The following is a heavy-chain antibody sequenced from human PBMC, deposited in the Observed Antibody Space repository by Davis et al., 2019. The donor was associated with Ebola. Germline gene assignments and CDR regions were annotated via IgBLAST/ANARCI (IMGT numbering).Heavy chain of an antibody. CDR3: ARDIGVAAAGTSGDY. Sequence: AASVKVSCKASGGTFSSYAISWVRQAPGQGLEWMGRIIPILGIANYAQKFQGRVTITADKSTSTACMELSSLRSEDTAVYYCARDIGVAAAGTSGDYWGQGTLVTVSS. CDR2: IIPILGIA. J-gene: IGHJ4*02. CDR1: GGTFSSYA. V-gene: IGHV1-69*04. D-gene: IGHD6-13*01.